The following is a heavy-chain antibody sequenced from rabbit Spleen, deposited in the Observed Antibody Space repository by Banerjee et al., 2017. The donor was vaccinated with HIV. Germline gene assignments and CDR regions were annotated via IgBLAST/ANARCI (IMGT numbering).Heavy chain of an antibody. J-gene: IGHJ4*01. CDR3: ARDNDEAGYDFNL. Sequence: QSLEESGGDLVKPGASLTLTCTASGVSFSSSSYMCWVRQAPGKGLEWIACIDSGSSGFTYFATWAKGRFTCSKTSSTTVTLQMTSLTVADTATYFCARDNDEAGYDFNLWGQGPLVTVS. CDR2: IDSGSSGFT. CDR1: GVSFSSSSY. V-gene: IGHV1S40*01. D-gene: IGHD3-1*01.